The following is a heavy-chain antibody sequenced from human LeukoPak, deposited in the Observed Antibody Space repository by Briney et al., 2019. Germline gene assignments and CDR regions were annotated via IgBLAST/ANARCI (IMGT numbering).Heavy chain of an antibody. CDR1: GGSISSYY. Sequence: SETLSLTCTVSGGSISSYYWSWIRQPPGKGLEWIGRIYTSGSTNYNPSLKSRVTISVDTSKNQFSLKLSSVSAADTAVYYCARETIFGVVIDPWGQGTLVTVSS. CDR2: IYTSGST. V-gene: IGHV4-4*08. D-gene: IGHD3-3*01. CDR3: ARETIFGVVIDP. J-gene: IGHJ5*02.